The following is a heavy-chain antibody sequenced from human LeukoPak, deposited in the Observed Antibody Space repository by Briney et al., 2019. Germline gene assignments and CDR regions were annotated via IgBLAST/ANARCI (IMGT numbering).Heavy chain of an antibody. Sequence: ASVKVSCKASGYTFTSYGISWVRQAPGQGLEWMGIINPSGGSTSYAQKFQGRVTMTRDTSTSTVYMELSSLRSEDTAVYYCAREVPQSGIAAADDYWGQGTLVTVSS. CDR2: INPSGGST. CDR3: AREVPQSGIAAADDY. CDR1: GYTFTSYG. J-gene: IGHJ4*02. D-gene: IGHD6-13*01. V-gene: IGHV1-46*01.